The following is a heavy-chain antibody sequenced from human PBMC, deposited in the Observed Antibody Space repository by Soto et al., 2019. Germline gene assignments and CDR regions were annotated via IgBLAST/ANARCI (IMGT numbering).Heavy chain of an antibody. V-gene: IGHV4-39*01. J-gene: IGHJ6*02. CDR2: IYYSGST. CDR3: ARGFGDNQSYGMDV. CDR1: GGSISSSSYY. Sequence: SETLSLTCTVSGGSISSSSYYWGWIRQPPGKGLEWIGSIYYSGSTYYNPSLKSRVTISVDTSKNQFSLKLSSVTAADTAVYYCARGFGDNQSYGMDVWGQGTTVTVSS. D-gene: IGHD2-21*02.